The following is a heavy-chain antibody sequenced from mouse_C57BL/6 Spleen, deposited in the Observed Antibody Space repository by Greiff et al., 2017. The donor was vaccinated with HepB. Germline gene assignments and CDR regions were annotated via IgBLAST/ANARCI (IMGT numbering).Heavy chain of an antibody. J-gene: IGHJ2*01. CDR1: GYTFTNYW. CDR2: IYPGGGYT. V-gene: IGHV1-63*01. D-gene: IGHD2-2*01. Sequence: QVPLQQSGAELVRPGTSVKMSCKASGYTFTNYWIGWAKQRPGHGLEWIGDIYPGGGYTNYNEKFKGKATLTADKSSSTAYMQFSSLTSEDSAIYYCARRVRGYYFDYWGQGTTLTVSS. CDR3: ARRVRGYYFDY.